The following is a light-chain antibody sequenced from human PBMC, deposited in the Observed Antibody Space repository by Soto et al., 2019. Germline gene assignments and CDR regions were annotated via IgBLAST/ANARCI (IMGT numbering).Light chain of an antibody. V-gene: IGLV1-44*01. Sequence: QSVLTQPPSASGTPGQRVSISCAGSDSNIGRNTVNWYQQRPRTAPKLLIYTNNHRPSGVPDRFSASKSGTSASLAISGLQSEDEADYYCAAWDDTLVGHVVFGGGTKVTVL. CDR2: TNN. CDR1: DSNIGRNT. CDR3: AAWDDTLVGHVV. J-gene: IGLJ2*01.